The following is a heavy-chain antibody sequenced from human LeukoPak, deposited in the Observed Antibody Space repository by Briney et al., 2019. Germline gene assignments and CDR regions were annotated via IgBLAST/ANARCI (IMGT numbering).Heavy chain of an antibody. CDR3: ARVLPYSHALDV. V-gene: IGHV3-48*03. D-gene: IGHD2-21*01. CDR1: GFTFSGYD. J-gene: IGHJ6*02. CDR2: ISSSVSTI. Sequence: GGSLRPSCAASGFTFSGYDMNWVRQAPGKGLEWVSYISSSVSTIDYAESLKGRFTISRDNAKNSLYLQMNSLRAEDTALYYCARVLPYSHALDVWGQGTTVTVS.